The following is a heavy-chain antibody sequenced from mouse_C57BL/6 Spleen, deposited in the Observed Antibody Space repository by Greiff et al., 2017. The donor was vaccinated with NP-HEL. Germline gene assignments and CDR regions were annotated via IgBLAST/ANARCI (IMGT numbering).Heavy chain of an antibody. CDR1: GYTFTDYE. V-gene: IGHV1-15*01. CDR3: TRSGDGYYVRYYAMDY. J-gene: IGHJ4*01. Sequence: QVQLQQSGAELVRPGASVTLSCKASGYTFTDYEMHWVKQTPVHGLEWIGAIDPETGGTAYNQKFKGKAILTADKSSSTAYMELRSLTSEDSAVYYCTRSGDGYYVRYYAMDYWGQGTSVTVSS. CDR2: IDPETGGT. D-gene: IGHD2-3*01.